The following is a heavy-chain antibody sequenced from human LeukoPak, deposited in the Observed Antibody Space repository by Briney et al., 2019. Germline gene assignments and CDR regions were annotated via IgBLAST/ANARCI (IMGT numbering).Heavy chain of an antibody. J-gene: IGHJ5*02. Sequence: ASVKVSCKASGYTFTRYGISWVRQAPGRGLEWMGWISAYNGNREYEQKLQGRVTMTTDTSTSTPYMELRSLRSDDTAVDYCARSNIATRRGDNWFDPWGQGTLVTVSS. V-gene: IGHV1-18*01. D-gene: IGHD6-6*01. CDR3: ARSNIATRRGDNWFDP. CDR1: GYTFTRYG. CDR2: ISAYNGNR.